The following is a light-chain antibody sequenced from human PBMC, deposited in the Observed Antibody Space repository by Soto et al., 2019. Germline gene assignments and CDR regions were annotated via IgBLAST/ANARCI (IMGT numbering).Light chain of an antibody. Sequence: DIQITQSPSSLSASVGDRVTITCRASQSISSWLAWYQQRPGKAPKLLIYDASSLESGVPSRFSGSGSGTEFTLTINSLQPDDLTTYYCQQYNTYWTFGQGTKVDIK. V-gene: IGKV1-5*01. CDR1: QSISSW. CDR3: QQYNTYWT. CDR2: DAS. J-gene: IGKJ1*01.